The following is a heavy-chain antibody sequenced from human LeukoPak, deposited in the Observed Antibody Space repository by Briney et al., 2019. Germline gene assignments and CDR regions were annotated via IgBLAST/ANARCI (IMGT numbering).Heavy chain of an antibody. D-gene: IGHD3-22*01. CDR1: GGSISSYY. J-gene: IGHJ4*02. CDR2: IYYSGST. Sequence: PSETLSLTCTVSGGSISSYYWSWIRQPPGKGLEWIGYIYYSGSTNYNPSLKSRVTISVDTSKNQFSLKLSSVTAADTAVYYCARDRGYYDSSGPPYFDYWGQGTLVTVSS. CDR3: ARDRGYYDSSGPPYFDY. V-gene: IGHV4-59*01.